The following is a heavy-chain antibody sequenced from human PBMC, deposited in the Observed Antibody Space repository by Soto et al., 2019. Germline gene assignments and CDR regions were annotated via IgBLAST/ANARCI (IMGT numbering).Heavy chain of an antibody. J-gene: IGHJ6*02. CDR3: ARDPITMVRGVSPPYYYYGMDV. D-gene: IGHD3-10*01. Sequence: QVQLQESGPGLVKPSGTLSLTCAVSGGSISSSNWWSWVRQPPGKGLEWIGEIYHSGSTNYNPSLKSRVTISVDKSKNQFSLKLSSVTVADTAVYYCARDPITMVRGVSPPYYYYGMDVWGQGTTVTVSS. CDR1: GGSISSSNW. CDR2: IYHSGST. V-gene: IGHV4-4*02.